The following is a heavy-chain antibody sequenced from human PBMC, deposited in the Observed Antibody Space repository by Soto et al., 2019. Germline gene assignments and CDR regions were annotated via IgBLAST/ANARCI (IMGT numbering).Heavy chain of an antibody. V-gene: IGHV3-23*01. J-gene: IGHJ4*02. CDR2: ISGSFVST. CDR3: ATRSATVLSLTY. Sequence: GGAVRLSCGASVFSVSSYAMNCVREAPLKGLQWFSTISGSFVSTYYADSVQGRLTVSIHNSKKTLYQQMNRLRAEDTAVYYCATRSATVLSLTYWGPGTKVKVSS. CDR1: VFSVSSYA. D-gene: IGHD2-8*01.